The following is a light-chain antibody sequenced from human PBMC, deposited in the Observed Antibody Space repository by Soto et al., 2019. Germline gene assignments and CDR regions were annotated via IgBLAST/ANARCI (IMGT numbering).Light chain of an antibody. CDR2: DAS. CDR3: HHYHPSPLT. Sequence: EIVMTQSPATLSVSPGERATLSCRASQSITGNFTWYQQKPGQAPRLLIYDASTRATGIPARFSGSGSGTDFTLTIRSLQSEDFSFYYCHHYHPSPLTFGGGTKVEIK. V-gene: IGKV3-15*01. J-gene: IGKJ4*02. CDR1: QSITGN.